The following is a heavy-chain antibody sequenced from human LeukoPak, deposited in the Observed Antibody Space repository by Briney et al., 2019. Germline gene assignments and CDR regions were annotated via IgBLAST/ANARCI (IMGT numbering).Heavy chain of an antibody. J-gene: IGHJ5*02. CDR2: INHGGST. CDR3: ARLRGVRGVNPYNWFDP. Sequence: PSETLSLTCTVSGGSISSSSYYWGWIRQPPGKGLEWIGEINHGGSTNYNPSLKSRVTISEDTSKNQFSLKLSSVTAADTAVYYCARLRGVRGVNPYNWFDPWGQGTLVTVSS. CDR1: GGSISSSSYY. D-gene: IGHD3-10*01. V-gene: IGHV4-39*07.